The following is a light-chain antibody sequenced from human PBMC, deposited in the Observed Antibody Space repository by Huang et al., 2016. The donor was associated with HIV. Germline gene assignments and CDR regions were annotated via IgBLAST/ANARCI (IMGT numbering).Light chain of an antibody. CDR2: GAS. CDR1: ESVRSTY. J-gene: IGKJ1*01. CDR3: QQYGTSPWT. Sequence: EIVLTQSPGTLSLSPGEGATVSCSANESVRSTYLAWYRQSGGQAPRLLIYGASNRATGIPDRFSGSGSGTDFTLTISRLEPEDFAVYDCQQYGTSPWTFGQGTKVEIK. V-gene: IGKV3-20*01.